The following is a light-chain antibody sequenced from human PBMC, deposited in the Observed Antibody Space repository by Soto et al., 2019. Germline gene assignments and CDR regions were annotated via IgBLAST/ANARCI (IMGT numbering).Light chain of an antibody. V-gene: IGKV2-30*01. Sequence: DVVMTQSPLSLPVTLGQPASISCRSSQSLAYIDGNTYLNWFQQRPGQSPRRLIYNVSNRDSGVPDRFSGSGSGTDFTLKISRVEAEDVRVYYCMQGTHWPPYTFGQGTKLEIK. J-gene: IGKJ2*01. CDR1: QSLAYIDGNTY. CDR3: MQGTHWPPYT. CDR2: NVS.